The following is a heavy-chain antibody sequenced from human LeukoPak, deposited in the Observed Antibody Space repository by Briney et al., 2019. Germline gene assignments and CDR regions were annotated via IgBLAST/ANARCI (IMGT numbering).Heavy chain of an antibody. V-gene: IGHV4-4*07. D-gene: IGHD2-15*01. Sequence: SETLSLTCTVSGGSISSYYWSWIRQPGGGGLEWLGRFYTSGSPNYNPSLKSRVTMSVDTSKNQFSLKLSSVTAADTAVYYCARVIPSWYCSGGSCYSSPWFDPWGQGTLVTVSS. CDR2: FYTSGSP. CDR1: GGSISSYY. CDR3: ARVIPSWYCSGGSCYSSPWFDP. J-gene: IGHJ5*02.